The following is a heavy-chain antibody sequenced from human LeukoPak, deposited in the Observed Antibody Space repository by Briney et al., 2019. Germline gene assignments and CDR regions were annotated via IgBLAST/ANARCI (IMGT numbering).Heavy chain of an antibody. CDR1: GGSITSDTYY. CDR2: ILHSGST. V-gene: IGHV4-30-2*01. Sequence: SQTLSLTCAVSGGSITSDTYYWSWIRQPPGKGLEWIGYILHSGSTYYNPSLKSRVTISIDTSKSQFSLKLSSVTAADTAVYCCAKTRDFWSGYFDYWGQGTLVTVSS. J-gene: IGHJ4*02. CDR3: AKTRDFWSGYFDY. D-gene: IGHD3-3*01.